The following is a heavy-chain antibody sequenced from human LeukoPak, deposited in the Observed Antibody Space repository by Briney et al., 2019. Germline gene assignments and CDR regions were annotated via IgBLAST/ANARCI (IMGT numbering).Heavy chain of an antibody. V-gene: IGHV1-46*01. CDR3: ARDNSGWSVDY. CDR2: IIPGGGST. CDR1: GYTFTRYY. J-gene: IGHJ4*02. D-gene: IGHD6-19*01. Sequence: GASVKVSCKASGYTFTRYYMYWVGQAPGQGLEWMGIIIPGGGSTSYAQKFQGRLTMTRDMSTSTVYMELSSLRSEDTAVYYCARDNSGWSVDYWGQGTLVTVSP.